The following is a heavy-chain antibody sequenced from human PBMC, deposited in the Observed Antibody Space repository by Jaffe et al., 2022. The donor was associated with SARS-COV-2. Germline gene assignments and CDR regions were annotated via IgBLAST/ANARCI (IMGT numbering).Heavy chain of an antibody. CDR1: GGSISSYY. Sequence: QVQLQESGPGLVKPSETLSLTCTVSGGSISSYYWSWIRQPPGKGLEWIGYIYYSGSTNYNPSLKSRVTISVDTSKNQFSLKLSSVTAADTAVYYCARLKWELLRGYFDYWGQGTLVTVSS. V-gene: IGHV4-59*08. CDR3: ARLKWELLRGYFDY. D-gene: IGHD1-26*01. J-gene: IGHJ4*02. CDR2: IYYSGST.